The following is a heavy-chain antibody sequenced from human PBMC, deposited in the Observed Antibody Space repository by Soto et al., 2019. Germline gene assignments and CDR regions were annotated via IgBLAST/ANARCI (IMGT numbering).Heavy chain of an antibody. Sequence: EVQLLESGGGLVEPGGSLRLSCAASGFTFSSHAMSWVRQAPGKGLEWVSGIKGSGGSTYSADSVKGRFTISRDNSKNTLYLEMNSLRAEDTAVYYCAKDLIPDIVVVEGATPDWYFDLWGRGTLVTVSS. D-gene: IGHD2-15*01. CDR3: AKDLIPDIVVVEGATPDWYFDL. CDR1: GFTFSSHA. CDR2: IKGSGGST. V-gene: IGHV3-23*01. J-gene: IGHJ2*01.